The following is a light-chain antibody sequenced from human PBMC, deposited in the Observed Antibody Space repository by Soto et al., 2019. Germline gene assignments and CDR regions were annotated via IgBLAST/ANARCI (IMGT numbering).Light chain of an antibody. Sequence: EIVMTQSPATLSVSPGARATLSCRASQSVSSNLAWYQQKPGQAPRLLIYGASTRATGIPARFSGSGSGTDFTLTISSLEPEDFAVYYCQQRGDWPLTCGKGKRRAIK. CDR2: GAS. V-gene: IGKV3-15*01. CDR1: QSVSSN. CDR3: QQRGDWPLT. J-gene: IGKJ5*01.